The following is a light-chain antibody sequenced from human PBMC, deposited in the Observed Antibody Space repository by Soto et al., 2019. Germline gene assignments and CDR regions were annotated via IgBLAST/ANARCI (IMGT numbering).Light chain of an antibody. CDR3: QQFGSSPYT. J-gene: IGKJ2*01. Sequence: EIVLTQTPGTLSLSPGEGATLSCRASQSVSSNYFAWYQQKPGQAPRLLIYAASNRATGIPDRFSGSGSGTDFTLTISRLEPEDFAVYYCQQFGSSPYTFGQGTKLQIK. V-gene: IGKV3-20*01. CDR2: AAS. CDR1: QSVSSNY.